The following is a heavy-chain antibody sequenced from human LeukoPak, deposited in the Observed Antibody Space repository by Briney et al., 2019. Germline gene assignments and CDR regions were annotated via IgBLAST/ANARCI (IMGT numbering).Heavy chain of an antibody. CDR2: ISWNSGSI. J-gene: IGHJ5*02. D-gene: IGHD2-2*01. Sequence: PGGSLRLSCAASGFTFGDYAMHWVRQAPGKGLEWVSGISWNSGSIGYADSVKGRFTISGDNAKNSLYLQMNSLRAEDTALYYCAKGRDKYQLLSKNWFDPWGQGTLVTVSS. V-gene: IGHV3-9*01. CDR1: GFTFGDYA. CDR3: AKGRDKYQLLSKNWFDP.